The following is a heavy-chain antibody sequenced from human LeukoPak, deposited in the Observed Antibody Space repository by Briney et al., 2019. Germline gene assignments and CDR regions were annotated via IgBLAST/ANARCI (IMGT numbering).Heavy chain of an antibody. CDR1: GGSSSSGNHY. Sequence: PSQTLSLTCTVSGGSSSSGNHYWTWIRQHPGKGLEWIGYIYYSGSTYYNPSLKSRVTISVDTSKNQFSLKLSSVTAADTAVYYCARGSGGYDHDAFDIWGQGTMVTVSS. J-gene: IGHJ3*02. D-gene: IGHD5-12*01. CDR3: ARGSGGYDHDAFDI. V-gene: IGHV4-31*03. CDR2: IYYSGST.